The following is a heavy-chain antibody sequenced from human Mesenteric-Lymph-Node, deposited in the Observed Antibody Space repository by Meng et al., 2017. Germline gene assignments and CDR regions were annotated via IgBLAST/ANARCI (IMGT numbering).Heavy chain of an antibody. CDR1: GGSISRSEW. Sequence: VWLQEAGPGVVKPSQTRPLTCAVSGGSISRSEWWSWVRQPPGKGLEWIGETSHSGSTNYSPSLKSRVTISLDKSKNQLSLKLNSVTAADTAVYYCASSDYYRSDYWGQGTLVTVSS. CDR3: ASSDYYRSDY. J-gene: IGHJ4*02. CDR2: TSHSGST. D-gene: IGHD3-22*01. V-gene: IGHV4-4*02.